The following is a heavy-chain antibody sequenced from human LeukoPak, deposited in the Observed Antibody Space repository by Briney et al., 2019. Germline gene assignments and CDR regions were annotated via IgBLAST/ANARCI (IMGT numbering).Heavy chain of an antibody. CDR1: GFTFSSYS. Sequence: PGESLRLSCAASGFTFSSYSMNWVRQAPGKGLEWVSYISSSSSTIYYADSVKGRFTISRDNAKNSLYLQMNSLRAEDTAVYYCARDRGDGYNWGQGTLVTVSS. CDR3: ARDRGDGYN. D-gene: IGHD2-21*01. J-gene: IGHJ4*02. CDR2: ISSSSSTI. V-gene: IGHV3-48*04.